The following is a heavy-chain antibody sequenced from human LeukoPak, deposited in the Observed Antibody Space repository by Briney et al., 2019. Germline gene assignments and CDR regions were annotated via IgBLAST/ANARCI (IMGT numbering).Heavy chain of an antibody. V-gene: IGHV4-59*01. CDR1: GGSISGYY. CDR2: ISYSGGT. J-gene: IGHJ3*01. Sequence: ETLSLTCTVSGGSISGYYWSWIRQPPGKGLEWIGYISYSGGTNYNPSLKSRVTISLDTPKNQFSLKLTSVTAADTAFYFCARSYDTSGYFHAFDFWGQGTMVTVSS. CDR3: ARSYDTSGYFHAFDF. D-gene: IGHD3-22*01.